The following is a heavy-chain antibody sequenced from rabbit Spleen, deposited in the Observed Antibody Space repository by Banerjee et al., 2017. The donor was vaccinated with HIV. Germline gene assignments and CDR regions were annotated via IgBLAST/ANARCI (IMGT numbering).Heavy chain of an antibody. CDR3: ARDAGSSFSTYGMDL. CDR1: GFSFSSNYY. D-gene: IGHD8-1*01. J-gene: IGHJ6*01. CDR2: INSDNGGTT. V-gene: IGHV1S40*01. Sequence: QSLEESGGDLVKPGASLTLTCTASGFSFSSNYYMCWVRQAPGKGLEWIACINSDNGGTTVYASWAKGRFTISKASSTTVTLQMTSLTAADTATYFCARDAGSSFSTYGMDLWGQGTLVTVS.